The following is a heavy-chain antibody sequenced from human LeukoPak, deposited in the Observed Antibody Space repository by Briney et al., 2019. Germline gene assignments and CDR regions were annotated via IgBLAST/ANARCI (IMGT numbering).Heavy chain of an antibody. Sequence: PSETPSLTCAVYGGSFSGYYWSWIRQPPGKGLEWIGEINHSGSTNYSPSLKSRVTISVDTSKNQFSLKLSSVTAADTAVYYCASAGYSSGWHPFWGQGTLVTVSS. V-gene: IGHV4-34*01. CDR1: GGSFSGYY. CDR2: INHSGST. CDR3: ASAGYSSGWHPF. J-gene: IGHJ4*02. D-gene: IGHD6-19*01.